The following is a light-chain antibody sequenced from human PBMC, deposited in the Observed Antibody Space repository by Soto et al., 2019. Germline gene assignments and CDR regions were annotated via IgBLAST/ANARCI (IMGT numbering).Light chain of an antibody. J-gene: IGKJ4*01. Sequence: EIIMTQSPATLSVSPGERVTLSCRASQVVGSTLAWYRQQPGQAPRLLIYDAYIRASGVPARFSGSGSGTEFTLTISGLQSEDFAVYFCQHYKTWPLAFGGGTTVDIK. CDR2: DAY. V-gene: IGKV3-15*01. CDR3: QHYKTWPLA. CDR1: QVVGST.